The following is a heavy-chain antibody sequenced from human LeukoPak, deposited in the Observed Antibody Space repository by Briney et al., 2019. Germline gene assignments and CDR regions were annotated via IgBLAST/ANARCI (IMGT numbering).Heavy chain of an antibody. D-gene: IGHD3-10*01. CDR3: ARLFQRSGSYYNPFDY. J-gene: IGHJ4*02. Sequence: PGGSLRLSCAASGFTFTTYWMTWVRQSPGRGLEWVASTKEDGSETFYVDSVKGRFTISRDNAKNSLYLQMNSLRAEDTAVYYCARLFQRSGSYYNPFDYWGLGTLVTVSS. V-gene: IGHV3-7*03. CDR1: GFTFTTYW. CDR2: TKEDGSET.